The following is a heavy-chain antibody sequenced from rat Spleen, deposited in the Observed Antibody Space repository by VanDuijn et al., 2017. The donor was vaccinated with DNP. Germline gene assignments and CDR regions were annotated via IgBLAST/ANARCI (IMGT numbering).Heavy chain of an antibody. CDR3: ARHVLPLRVWDY. D-gene: IGHD1-4*01. CDR2: INYDGGNT. Sequence: EVQLVESGGGLVQPGRSLKLSCAGSGFIFSDYYMAWVRQAPTKGLEWVAYINYDGGNTNYRDFVRGRFTISRDNAKSTLYLQMNSLRSEDMATYYCARHVLPLRVWDYWGQGVMVTVSS. V-gene: IGHV5-22*01. CDR1: GFIFSDYY. J-gene: IGHJ2*01.